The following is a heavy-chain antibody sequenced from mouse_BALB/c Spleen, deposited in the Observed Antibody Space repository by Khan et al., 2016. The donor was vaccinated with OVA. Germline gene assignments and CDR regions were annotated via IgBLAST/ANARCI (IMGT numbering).Heavy chain of an antibody. D-gene: IGHD1-1*01. CDR2: ISYSGST. V-gene: IGHV3-2*02. Sequence: EVQLQESGPGLVKPSQSLSLTCTVTGYSITSNYAWNWIRQFPENKLEWMGYISYSGSTNYNPSLKSRISITRDTSKNPFFLQLNSVTTEDTAIYYCARGNYYGYAMDYWGQGTSITVSS. CDR1: GYSITSNYA. CDR3: ARGNYYGYAMDY. J-gene: IGHJ4*01.